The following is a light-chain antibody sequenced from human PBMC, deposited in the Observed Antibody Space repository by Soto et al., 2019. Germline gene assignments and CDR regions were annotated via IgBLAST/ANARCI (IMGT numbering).Light chain of an antibody. CDR3: KKRSNWQLT. J-gene: IGKJ5*01. CDR2: DAS. Sequence: IVLTQSPPTLSFSPLALANISCRANQSVGGYLAWYQQRPGQANRVLIYDASNRATGIPVRFSGSGSGTDFTLTIRSLEPEDFAVYYCKKRSNWQLTVGKGTRLEIK. CDR1: QSVGGY. V-gene: IGKV3-11*01.